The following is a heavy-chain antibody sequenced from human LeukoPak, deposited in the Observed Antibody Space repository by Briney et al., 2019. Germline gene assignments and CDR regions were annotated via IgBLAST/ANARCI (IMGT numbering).Heavy chain of an antibody. V-gene: IGHV3-23*01. CDR2: ISGSGGST. J-gene: IGHJ4*02. Sequence: GGSLRLSCAASGFTFSSYGMSWVRQAPGKGLEWVSAISGSGGSTYYADSVKGRFTISRDNSKNTLYLQMNSLRAEDTAVYYCAKVWGVVFFDPPPPDYWGQGTLVTVSS. D-gene: IGHD3-16*01. CDR1: GFTFSSYG. CDR3: AKVWGVVFFDPPPPDY.